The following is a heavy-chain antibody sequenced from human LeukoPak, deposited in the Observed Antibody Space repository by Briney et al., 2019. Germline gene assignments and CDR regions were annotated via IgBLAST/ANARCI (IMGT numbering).Heavy chain of an antibody. J-gene: IGHJ4*02. CDR1: GFTFSSYG. CDR3: ALRSDWVDY. V-gene: IGHV3-30*03. CDR2: ISYDGSNK. D-gene: IGHD2-21*01. Sequence: GGSLRLSCAASGFTFSSYGMHWVRQAPGKGLEWVAVISYDGSNKYYADSVKGRFTISRDNSKNTLYLQMSSLRAEDTAVYYCALRSDWVDYWGQGTLVTVSS.